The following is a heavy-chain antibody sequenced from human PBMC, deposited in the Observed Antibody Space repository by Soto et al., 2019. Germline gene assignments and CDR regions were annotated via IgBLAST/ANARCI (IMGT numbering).Heavy chain of an antibody. J-gene: IGHJ6*02. Sequence: GGSLRLSCAASGFTFSSYGMHWVRQAPGKGLEWVAVISYDGSNKYYADSVKGRFTISRDNSKNTLYLQMNSLRAEDTAVYYCAKAPGGCSYGWEYYYGMDVWGQGTTVTVSS. D-gene: IGHD5-18*01. CDR1: GFTFSSYG. CDR2: ISYDGSNK. CDR3: AKAPGGCSYGWEYYYGMDV. V-gene: IGHV3-30*18.